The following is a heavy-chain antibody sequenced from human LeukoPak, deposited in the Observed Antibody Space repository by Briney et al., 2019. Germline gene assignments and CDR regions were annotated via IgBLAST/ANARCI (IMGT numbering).Heavy chain of an antibody. D-gene: IGHD4-17*01. CDR2: ISGSGVNT. V-gene: IGHV3-23*01. J-gene: IGHJ5*02. CDR1: GFTFRNYG. CDR3: AKDDYGDYGNWFDP. Sequence: GGSLRLSCAASGFTFRNYGMTWVRQAPGKGLGWVSGISGSGVNTDYADSVKGRFTISRDNSKNTLYLQMNSLRAEDTAVYYCAKDDYGDYGNWFDPWGQGTLVTVSS.